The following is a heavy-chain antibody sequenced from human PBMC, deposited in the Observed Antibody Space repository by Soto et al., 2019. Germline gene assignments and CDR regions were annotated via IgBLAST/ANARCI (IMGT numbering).Heavy chain of an antibody. D-gene: IGHD3-22*01. CDR3: ARRNAYVYDSREGDAFDI. J-gene: IGHJ3*02. Sequence: QVQLQESGPGLVKPSETLSLTCTVTGGSISSYYWSWIRQPPGKGLEWIGFIYYSGSTNYNPSLMSRVTLSVDTAETQLSLRLSSVTAADTAVYYWARRNAYVYDSREGDAFDIWGRGTMVTVFS. V-gene: IGHV4-59*08. CDR1: GGSISSYY. CDR2: IYYSGST.